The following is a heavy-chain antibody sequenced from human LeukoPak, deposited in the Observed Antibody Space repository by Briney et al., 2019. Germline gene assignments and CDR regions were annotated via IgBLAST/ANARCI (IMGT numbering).Heavy chain of an antibody. Sequence: GGSLRLSCAASGFTFSDSAMNWVRQASGKGLEWVGHIRGKTNSYATAYAASVRGRFTISRDDSKNTAYLQMNSLKTKDTAVYYCTGGSGWYSPDYWGQGTLVTVSS. J-gene: IGHJ4*02. CDR2: IRGKTNSYAT. CDR1: GFTFSDSA. V-gene: IGHV3-73*01. CDR3: TGGSGWYSPDY. D-gene: IGHD6-19*01.